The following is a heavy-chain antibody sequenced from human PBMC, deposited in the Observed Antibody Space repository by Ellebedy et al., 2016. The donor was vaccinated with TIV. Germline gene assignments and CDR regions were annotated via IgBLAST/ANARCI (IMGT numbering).Heavy chain of an antibody. D-gene: IGHD6-13*01. V-gene: IGHV3-23*01. J-gene: IGHJ5*02. CDR1: GFIFSDYY. CDR2: MSNNGDST. Sequence: GESLKISCAASGFIFSDYYMSWARQTPGKGLEWVSVMSNNGDSTYYADSMKGRFTISRDNSKNTLYLQMNSLRAEDTAVYYCARVLRDSSSFNWFDPWGQGTLVTVSS. CDR3: ARVLRDSSSFNWFDP.